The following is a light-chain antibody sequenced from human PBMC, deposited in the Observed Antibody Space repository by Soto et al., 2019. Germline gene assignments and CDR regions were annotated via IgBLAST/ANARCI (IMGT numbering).Light chain of an antibody. V-gene: IGLV2-11*01. CDR2: DVN. J-gene: IGLJ7*01. Sequence: QSVLTQPRSVSGSPGQSVTISCTGASSDVGTYNYVSWYQQHPGKAPRFLIFDVNKRPSGAPDRFSGSKSGYTASLTISGLQAEDEADYYCCSYAGSYVFGTGTQLTVL. CDR3: CSYAGSYV. CDR1: SSDVGTYNY.